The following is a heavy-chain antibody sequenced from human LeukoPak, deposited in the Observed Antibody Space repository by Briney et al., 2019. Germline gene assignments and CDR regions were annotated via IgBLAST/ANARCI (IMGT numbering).Heavy chain of an antibody. CDR3: AKGRSSSSWGY. CDR1: GFPYSSYA. Sequence: PGGSLSLSCAASGFPYSSYAMSWLRQAPARGLEWVSAISGSGGNTYHADSGKGRFTISRDNSKNTLYLQMNSLRAEDTAVYYCAKGRSSSSWGYWGQGTLVTVSS. CDR2: ISGSGGNT. D-gene: IGHD6-13*01. J-gene: IGHJ4*02. V-gene: IGHV3-23*01.